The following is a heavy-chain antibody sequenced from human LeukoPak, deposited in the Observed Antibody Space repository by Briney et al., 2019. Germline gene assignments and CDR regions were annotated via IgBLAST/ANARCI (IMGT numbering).Heavy chain of an antibody. V-gene: IGHV1-8*01. J-gene: IGHJ4*02. CDR2: MNPNSGNT. D-gene: IGHD3-3*01. Sequence: GASVKVSRKASGYTFTSYDIDWVRQATGQGLEWMGWMNPNSGNTGYAQKFQGRVTMTRNTSISTAYMELSSLRSEDTAVYYCARGLPDFWSGYYTGDDYWGQGTLVTVSS. CDR3: ARGLPDFWSGYYTGDDY. CDR1: GYTFTSYD.